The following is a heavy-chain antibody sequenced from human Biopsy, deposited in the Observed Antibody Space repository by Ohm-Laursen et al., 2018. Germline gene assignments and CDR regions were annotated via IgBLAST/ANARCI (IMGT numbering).Heavy chain of an antibody. Sequence: GTLSLTCTVSGDSISSYYWSWIRQPPGKGLQWIGYVYYTGSTDYNPSLQSRVTISVDTSKNQFSLELSSVIPSDTAVYYCAIDRVPRRGVMPVYYYGMDVWGQGSTVTVSS. J-gene: IGHJ6*02. D-gene: IGHD2-21*01. CDR1: GDSISSYY. CDR3: AIDRVPRRGVMPVYYYGMDV. V-gene: IGHV4-59*01. CDR2: VYYTGST.